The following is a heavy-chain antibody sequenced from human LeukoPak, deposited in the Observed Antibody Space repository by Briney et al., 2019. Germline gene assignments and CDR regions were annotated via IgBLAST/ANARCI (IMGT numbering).Heavy chain of an antibody. D-gene: IGHD6-19*01. CDR2: ISYDGSNK. CDR3: AKGPSGWSY. Sequence: GRSLRLSCAASGFTFSSYGMHWVRQAPGKGLEWVAVISYDGSNKYYADSVKGRFTISRDNSKNTLYLQMNSLRAEDTAVYYCAKGPSGWSYWGQGTLVTVSS. V-gene: IGHV3-30*18. J-gene: IGHJ4*02. CDR1: GFTFSSYG.